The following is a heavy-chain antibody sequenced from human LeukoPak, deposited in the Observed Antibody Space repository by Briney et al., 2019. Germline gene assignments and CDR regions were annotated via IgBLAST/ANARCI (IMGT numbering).Heavy chain of an antibody. V-gene: IGHV3-30*02. CDR3: AKRSDSGWYLFDY. CDR1: GFTFSSYG. CDR2: IRYDGSNK. Sequence: GGSMRLSCAASGFTFSSYGMHWVRQAPGKGLEWVAFIRYDGSNKYYADSVKGRLTISRDNSKNTLYLQMNSLRAEDTAVYYCAKRSDSGWYLFDYWGQGTLVTVSS. D-gene: IGHD6-19*01. J-gene: IGHJ4*02.